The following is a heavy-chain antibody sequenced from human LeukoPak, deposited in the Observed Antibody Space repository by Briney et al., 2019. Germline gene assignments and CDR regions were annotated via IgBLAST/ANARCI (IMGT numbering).Heavy chain of an antibody. CDR3: SRGPRFGP. Sequence: ASVKVSCKTSGYSFNIYEINWVRQATGQGLEWMGWVNPNSGDTDYAQKFQGRLTMTRNTSISTAYMELSGLRLEDTAVYYCSRGPRFGPWGQGKQVTVSS. CDR1: GYSFNIYE. J-gene: IGHJ5*02. V-gene: IGHV1-8*01. CDR2: VNPNSGDT.